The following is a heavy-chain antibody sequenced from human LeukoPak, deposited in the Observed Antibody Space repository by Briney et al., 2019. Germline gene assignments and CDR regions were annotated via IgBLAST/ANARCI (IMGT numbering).Heavy chain of an antibody. V-gene: IGHV1-24*01. Sequence: ASVKVSCKVSGYTLTELSMHWVRQAPGKGLEWMGGFDPEDGETIYAQKFQGRVTMTEDTSTDTAYMELSSLRSEDTAVYYCATAGYCSSTSCLYYYYYYGMDVWGQGTTVTVSS. CDR3: ATAGYCSSTSCLYYYYYYGMDV. CDR1: GYTLTELS. D-gene: IGHD2-2*01. CDR2: FDPEDGET. J-gene: IGHJ6*02.